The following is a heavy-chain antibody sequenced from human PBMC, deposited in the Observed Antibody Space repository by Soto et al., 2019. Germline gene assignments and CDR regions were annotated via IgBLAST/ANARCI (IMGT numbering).Heavy chain of an antibody. Sequence: EVQLVESGGDLVQPGGSLRLSCAASGFTFSTYSMNWVRQASGKGLEWISYISHTGTTIYYADSVKGRFTISRDNAKNSRYLQMNSMRAEDTAVYYCARVALAAVGPGCWGQGTLVTVSS. J-gene: IGHJ4*02. CDR2: ISHTGTTI. V-gene: IGHV3-48*01. CDR1: GFTFSTYS. CDR3: ARVALAAVGPGC. D-gene: IGHD6-13*01.